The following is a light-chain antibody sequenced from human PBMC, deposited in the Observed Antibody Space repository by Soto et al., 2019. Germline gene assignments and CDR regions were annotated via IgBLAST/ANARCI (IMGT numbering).Light chain of an antibody. Sequence: QPVLTQPPSVSEAPRQRVTISCSGSSSNIGNNAVNWYQQLPGKAPKLLIYYDDLLPSGVSDRFSGSKSGTSASLAISGLQSEDEADYYCAAWDDSLNQRVFGGGTKLTVL. V-gene: IGLV1-36*01. CDR2: YDD. J-gene: IGLJ3*02. CDR3: AAWDDSLNQRV. CDR1: SSNIGNNA.